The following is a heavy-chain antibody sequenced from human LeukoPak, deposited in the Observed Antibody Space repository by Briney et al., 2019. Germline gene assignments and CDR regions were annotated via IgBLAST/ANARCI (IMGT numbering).Heavy chain of an antibody. CDR3: ARGGWGSDYYYYYYYMDV. D-gene: IGHD5-12*01. CDR1: GSSISSYY. Sequence: PSETLSLTCTVSGSSISSYYWSWLRQPAGKGLEWIGRIYTSGSTNYNPSLKSRVTMSVDTSKNQFSLKLSSVTAADTAVYYCARGGWGSDYYYYYYYMDVWGKGTTVTVSS. V-gene: IGHV4-4*07. CDR2: IYTSGST. J-gene: IGHJ6*03.